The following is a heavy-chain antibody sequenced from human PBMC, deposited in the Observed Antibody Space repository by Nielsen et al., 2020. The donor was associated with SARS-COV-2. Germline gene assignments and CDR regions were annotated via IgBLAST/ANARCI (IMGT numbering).Heavy chain of an antibody. V-gene: IGHV3-7*01. CDR2: VKQDGNEK. Sequence: GGSLRLSCAASGLTFSNYWMTWVRQAPGKGLEWVANVKQDGNEKYYVDSVKGRFTISRDNAKNSLYLQMNSLRVENTAVYYCANNYYYYYYMDVWGKGTTVTVSS. J-gene: IGHJ6*03. CDR1: GLTFSNYW. CDR3: ANNYYYYYYMDV.